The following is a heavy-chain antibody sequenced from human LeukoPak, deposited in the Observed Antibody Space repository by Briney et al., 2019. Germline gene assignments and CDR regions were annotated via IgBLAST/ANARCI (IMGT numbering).Heavy chain of an antibody. Sequence: GGSLRLSCAASGFTVSSNYMTWVRQALGKGLEWVSTISDSGGDTYHADSVKGRFTISRDNSMNRLYLQMNSLRAEDTAIYYCATGAYFADWGQGTLVTVSS. CDR3: ATGAYFAD. CDR2: ISDSGGDT. CDR1: GFTVSSNY. V-gene: IGHV3-23*01. J-gene: IGHJ4*02. D-gene: IGHD2-21*01.